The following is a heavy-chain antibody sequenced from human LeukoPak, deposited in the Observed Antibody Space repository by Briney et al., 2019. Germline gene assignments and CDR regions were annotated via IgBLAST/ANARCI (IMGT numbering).Heavy chain of an antibody. D-gene: IGHD3-22*01. CDR2: ISHDGNVE. CDR1: GFTINNRG. Sequence: PGGSLRLSCEVSGFTINNRGMHWVRQAPGKGLEWVAMISHDGNVEFYLDSVKGRFTISRDNSKNTLYLQMNSLTTDDTAIYYCAKDLNSTYNYDSSGYEDAFDIWGQGTMVTVSS. J-gene: IGHJ3*02. CDR3: AKDLNSTYNYDSSGYEDAFDI. V-gene: IGHV3-30*18.